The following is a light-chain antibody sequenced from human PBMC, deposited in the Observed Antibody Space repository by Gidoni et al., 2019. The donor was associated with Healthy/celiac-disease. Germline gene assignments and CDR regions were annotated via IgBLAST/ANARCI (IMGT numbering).Light chain of an antibody. CDR2: WAS. CDR3: QQYYDTPVT. CDR1: QSILYSSNNKSF. V-gene: IGKV4-1*01. J-gene: IGKJ1*01. Sequence: DIVMTQSPDSLSVSLGERATINCKSGQSILYSSNNKSFLAWYQLKPGQPPKLLIYWASIRESGVPDRFSGSGSGTDFTLTISSLQADDVAVYYCQQYYDTPVTFGQGTKVEIK.